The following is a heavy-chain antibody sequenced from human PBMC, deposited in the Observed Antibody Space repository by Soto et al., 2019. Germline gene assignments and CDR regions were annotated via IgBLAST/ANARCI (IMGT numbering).Heavy chain of an antibody. J-gene: IGHJ6*03. D-gene: IGHD3-10*01. CDR3: ASRVSDIRHYYYYYMDV. CDR1: GFTFSDYY. CDR2: ISSSGSTI. V-gene: IGHV3-11*01. Sequence: PGGSLRLSCAASGFTFSDYYMSWIRQAPGKGLEWVSYISSSGSTIYYADSVKGRFTISRDNAKNSLYLQMNSLRAEDTAVYYCASRVSDIRHYYYYYMDVWGKGTTVTVSS.